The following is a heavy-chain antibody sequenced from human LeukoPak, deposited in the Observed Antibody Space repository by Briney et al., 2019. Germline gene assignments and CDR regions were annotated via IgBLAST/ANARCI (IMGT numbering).Heavy chain of an antibody. D-gene: IGHD6-6*01. V-gene: IGHV3-20*04. CDR3: ARAKQLAHYYYYYMDV. CDR2: INWNGGST. Sequence: GGSLRLSCAASGFTFDDYGMSWVRQAPGKGLEWVSGINWNGGSTGCADSVKGRFTISRDNAKNSLYLQMNSLRAEDTALYYCARAKQLAHYYYYYMDVWGKGTTVTVSS. J-gene: IGHJ6*03. CDR1: GFTFDDYG.